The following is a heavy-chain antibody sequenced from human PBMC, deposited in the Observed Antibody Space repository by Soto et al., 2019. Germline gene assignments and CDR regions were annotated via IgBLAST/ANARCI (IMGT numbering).Heavy chain of an antibody. D-gene: IGHD1-26*01. CDR1: GGSISSYY. CDR2: IYYSGST. CDR3: ARELSGSYQYYFDY. Sequence: SETLSLTCSVSGGSISSYYWSWIRQPPGKGLEWIGYIYYSGSTNYNPSLKSRVTISVDTSKNQFSLKLSSVTAADTAVYYCARELSGSYQYYFDYWGQGTLVTVSS. J-gene: IGHJ4*02. V-gene: IGHV4-59*01.